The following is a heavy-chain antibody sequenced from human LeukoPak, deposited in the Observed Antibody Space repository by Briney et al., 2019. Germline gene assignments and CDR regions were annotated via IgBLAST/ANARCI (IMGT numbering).Heavy chain of an antibody. V-gene: IGHV1-69*13. D-gene: IGHD3-10*01. Sequence: SVKVSCKASGGTFSSYAISWVRQAPGQGLEWMGGIIPIFGTANYAQKFQGRVTITADESTSTAYMELSSLRSEDTAVYYCARDVGYGSGSYHFDYWGQGTLVTVSS. J-gene: IGHJ4*02. CDR1: GGTFSSYA. CDR2: IIPIFGTA. CDR3: ARDVGYGSGSYHFDY.